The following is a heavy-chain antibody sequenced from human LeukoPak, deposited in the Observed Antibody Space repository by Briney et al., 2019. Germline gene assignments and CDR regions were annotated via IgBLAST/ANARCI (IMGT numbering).Heavy chain of an antibody. CDR2: ISYSGST. J-gene: IGHJ4*02. Sequence: SGPGLVKPSETLSLTCTVSGGSISSSSYYWGWIRQPPGKGLEWIGSISYSGSTYYNPSLKSRVTISVDTSKNQFSLKLSSVTAADTAVYYCARHESLLLWFGELSPFLDYWGQGTLVTVSS. V-gene: IGHV4-39*01. CDR1: GGSISSSSYY. CDR3: ARHESLLLWFGELSPFLDY. D-gene: IGHD3-10*01.